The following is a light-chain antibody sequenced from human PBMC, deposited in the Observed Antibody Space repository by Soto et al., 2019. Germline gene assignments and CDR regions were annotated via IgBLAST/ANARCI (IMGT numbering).Light chain of an antibody. J-gene: IGLJ1*01. CDR2: EVS. CDR1: SSDVGGYNY. CDR3: SSYAGSNNPYV. Sequence: QSVLTQPPSASGSPGQSVTISCTGTSSDVGGYNYVSWYQQHPGKAPKLMIYEVSKRPSGVPDRFSGSKSGNTASLTVSGLQAEHEADYYCSSYAGSNNPYVFGTGTKVTVL. V-gene: IGLV2-8*01.